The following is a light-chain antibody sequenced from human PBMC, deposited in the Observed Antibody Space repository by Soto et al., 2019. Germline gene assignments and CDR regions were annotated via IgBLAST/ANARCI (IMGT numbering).Light chain of an antibody. V-gene: IGKV3-20*01. CDR3: QQYNNWPQT. CDR2: DAS. CDR1: QTVSSSF. Sequence: EIVLTQSPGTLSLSPGGRATLSCRASQTVSSSFLAWYQQTPGQAPRLLIYDASNRATGIPARFSGSGSGTDFTLTISSLEPEDFAVYYCQQYNNWPQTFGQGTKVDIK. J-gene: IGKJ1*01.